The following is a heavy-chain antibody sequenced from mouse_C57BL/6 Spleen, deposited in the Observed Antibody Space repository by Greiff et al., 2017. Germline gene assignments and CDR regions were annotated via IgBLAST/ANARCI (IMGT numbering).Heavy chain of an antibody. CDR2: ISYDGSN. J-gene: IGHJ3*01. Sequence: VQLKQSGPGLVKPSQSLSLTCSVTGYSITSGYYWNWIRQFPGNKLEWMGYISYDGSNNYNPSLKNRISITRDTSKNQFFLKLNSVTTEDTATYYCARDRYGSSFFAYWGQGTLVTVSA. CDR3: ARDRYGSSFFAY. CDR1: GYSITSGYY. V-gene: IGHV3-6*01. D-gene: IGHD1-1*01.